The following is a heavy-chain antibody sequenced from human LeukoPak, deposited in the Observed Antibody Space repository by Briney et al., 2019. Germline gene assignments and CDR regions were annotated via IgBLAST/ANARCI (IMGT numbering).Heavy chain of an antibody. D-gene: IGHD2-15*01. J-gene: IGHJ4*02. Sequence: PGGSLRLSCAASGSXFSSYSMNWVRQAPGKGLEWVSSISSSSSYIYYADSVKGRFTISRDNAKNSLYLQMNSLRAEDTAVYYCARDGYCSGGSCYLFDYWGQGTLVTVSS. CDR2: ISSSSSYI. V-gene: IGHV3-21*01. CDR3: ARDGYCSGGSCYLFDY. CDR1: GSXFSSYS.